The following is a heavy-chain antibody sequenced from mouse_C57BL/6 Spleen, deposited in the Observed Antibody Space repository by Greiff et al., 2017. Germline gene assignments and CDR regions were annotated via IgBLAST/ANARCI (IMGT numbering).Heavy chain of an antibody. Sequence: EVQLVESGGGLVKPGGSLKLSCAASGFTFSDYGMHWVRQAPGKGLEWVAYISSGSSTIYYADTVKGRFTISRDNAKNTLFLQMTSLRSEDTAMFYCARRLPWYFDVWGTGTTVTVSS. CDR1: GFTFSDYG. J-gene: IGHJ1*03. V-gene: IGHV5-17*01. CDR3: ARRLPWYFDV. D-gene: IGHD1-2*01. CDR2: ISSGSSTI.